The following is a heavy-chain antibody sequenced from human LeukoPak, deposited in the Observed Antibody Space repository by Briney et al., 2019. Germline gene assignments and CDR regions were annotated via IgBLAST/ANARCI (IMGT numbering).Heavy chain of an antibody. D-gene: IGHD4-11*01. CDR1: GGSISSYY. J-gene: IGHJ6*03. V-gene: IGHV4-59*01. CDR2: VYYGGNT. Sequence: SETLSLTCTVSGGSISSYYWSWIRQPPGKGLEWIGYVYYGGNTKNNPSLKSRATISADTSMNQFSLNLSSATAADTAVYYCARGYRDFYYYLDVWGKGTTVTVSS. CDR3: ARGYRDFYYYLDV.